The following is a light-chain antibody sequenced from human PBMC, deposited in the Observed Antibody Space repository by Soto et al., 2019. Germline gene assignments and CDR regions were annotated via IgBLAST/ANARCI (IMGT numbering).Light chain of an antibody. V-gene: IGKV3-20*01. CDR2: HAS. Sequence: IVLTQSPATLSWSPGEIATLSFRAIHSVSSYLAWYQQKPGQAPRLLFYHASRRATGTPDRFSVSGSGTDFTLTISRLEPGDFAVYYCQQYGDSPRSFGHGTKVE. CDR3: QQYGDSPRS. J-gene: IGKJ1*01. CDR1: HSVSSY.